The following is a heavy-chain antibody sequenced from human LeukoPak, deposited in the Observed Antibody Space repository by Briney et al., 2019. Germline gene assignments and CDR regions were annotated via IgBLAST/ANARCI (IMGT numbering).Heavy chain of an antibody. CDR3: ARDIGWELVDAFDI. Sequence: GGSLRFSCAASGFTFSSYSMNWVRQAPGKGLEWVSSISSSSSYIYYADSVKGRFTISRDNAKNSLYLQMNSLRAEDTAVYYCARDIGWELVDAFDIWGQGTMVTVSS. D-gene: IGHD1-26*01. V-gene: IGHV3-21*01. CDR2: ISSSSSYI. CDR1: GFTFSSYS. J-gene: IGHJ3*02.